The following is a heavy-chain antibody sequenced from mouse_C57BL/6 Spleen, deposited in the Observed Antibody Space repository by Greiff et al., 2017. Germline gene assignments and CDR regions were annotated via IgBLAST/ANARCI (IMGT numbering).Heavy chain of an antibody. D-gene: IGHD1-1*01. CDR3: ARGGNYYGSSYDWYFDV. CDR1: GYSITSGYY. V-gene: IGHV3-6*01. CDR2: ISYDGSN. Sequence: ESGPGLVKPSQSLSLTCSVTGYSITSGYYWNWIRQFPGNKLEWMGYISYDGSNNYNPSLKNRISITRDTSKNQFFLKLNSVTTEDTATYYGARGGNYYGSSYDWYFDVWGTGTTVTVSS. J-gene: IGHJ1*03.